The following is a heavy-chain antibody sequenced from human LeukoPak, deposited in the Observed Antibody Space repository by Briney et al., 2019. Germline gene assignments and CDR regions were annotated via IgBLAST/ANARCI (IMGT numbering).Heavy chain of an antibody. CDR3: ARGNRLYSSSWSSLAFDI. Sequence: GASVKVSCKASGYTFTSYDINWVRQATGQGLEWMGWTNPISGYTGSAQKFQGRTTMTRNTSISTAYMELSSLRSEDTAVYYCARGNRLYSSSWSSLAFDIWGQGTMVTVSS. D-gene: IGHD6-13*01. J-gene: IGHJ3*02. CDR2: TNPISGYT. V-gene: IGHV1-8*01. CDR1: GYTFTSYD.